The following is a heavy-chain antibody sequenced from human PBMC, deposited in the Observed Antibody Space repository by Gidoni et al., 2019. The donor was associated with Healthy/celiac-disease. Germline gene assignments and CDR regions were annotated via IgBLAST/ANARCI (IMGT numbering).Heavy chain of an antibody. J-gene: IGHJ6*02. CDR3: ARVQHYDFWSGYHSGGYYYYYGMDV. D-gene: IGHD3-3*01. CDR1: GGSFRGYY. CDR2: INHSGST. Sequence: QVQLQQWGAGLLKPSETQSLTCAVYGGSFRGYYWSWIRPPPGKGLEWSGEINHSGSTNYNPSLKSRVTRSVDTSKNQFSLKLSSVTAADTAVYYCARVQHYDFWSGYHSGGYYYYYGMDVWGQGTTVTVSS. V-gene: IGHV4-34*01.